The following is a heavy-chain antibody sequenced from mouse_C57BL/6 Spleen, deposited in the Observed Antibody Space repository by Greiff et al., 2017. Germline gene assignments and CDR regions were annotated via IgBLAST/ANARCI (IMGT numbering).Heavy chain of an antibody. D-gene: IGHD1-1*02. Sequence: VQLQQSGAELARPGASVKLSCKASGYTFTSYGISWVKQRTGQGLEWIGEIYPSSGNTYYNAKFKGKATLTADTYSSTVYMEGCSLTSETSTVYFCARGGKDYWGQGTTLTVSS. CDR1: GYTFTSYG. CDR2: IYPSSGNT. J-gene: IGHJ2*01. V-gene: IGHV1-81*01. CDR3: ARGGKDY.